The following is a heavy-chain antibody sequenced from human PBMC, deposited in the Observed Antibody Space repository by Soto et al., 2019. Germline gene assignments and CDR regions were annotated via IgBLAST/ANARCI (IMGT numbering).Heavy chain of an antibody. CDR3: TTARQCSADACPAAE. CDR2: IGPNPVNT. CDR1: GFPFTTSG. D-gene: IGHD6-19*01. V-gene: IGHV3-23*01. Sequence: EVQLLESGGGLVQPGGSLRLSCAASGFPFTTSGFLWVRQPPGEGLEWVSAIGPNPVNTNYRDSVRGRFTISRDNSRNTVFLQMSALRPEDTALYYCTTARQCSADACPAAEWGQGTLITVSS. J-gene: IGHJ4*02.